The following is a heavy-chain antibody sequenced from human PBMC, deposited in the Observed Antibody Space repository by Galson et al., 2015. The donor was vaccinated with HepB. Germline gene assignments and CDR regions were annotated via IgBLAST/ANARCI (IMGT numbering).Heavy chain of an antibody. CDR2: IKSKTDGGTT. Sequence: SLRLSCAASGFTFSNAWMNWVRQAPGKGLEWVGRIKSKTDGGTTDYAAPVKGRFTISRDDSKNTLYLQMNSLKTEDTAVYYCTTVISSPPDYYYYYYMDVWGKGTTVTVSS. CDR1: GFTFSNAW. J-gene: IGHJ6*03. D-gene: IGHD6-13*01. CDR3: TTVISSPPDYYYYYYMDV. V-gene: IGHV3-15*07.